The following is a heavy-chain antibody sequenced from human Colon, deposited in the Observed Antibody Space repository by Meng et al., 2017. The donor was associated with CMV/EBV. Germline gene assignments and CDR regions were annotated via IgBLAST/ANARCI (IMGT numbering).Heavy chain of an antibody. D-gene: IGHD3-10*01. Sequence: VQLHELCAGRLKVSVTLSLACDLDGGSFLPYYLICIRQSAGKGLEWIAEIDHTGSTDYTPSLKSRVTISIDTSNRPFSLNLTSATAAETAVYYCARGGGTPIRGFLPFDFWGQGTLVTVSS. V-gene: IGHV4-34*01. CDR3: ARGGGTPIRGFLPFDF. J-gene: IGHJ4*02. CDR2: IDHTGST. CDR1: GGSFLPYY.